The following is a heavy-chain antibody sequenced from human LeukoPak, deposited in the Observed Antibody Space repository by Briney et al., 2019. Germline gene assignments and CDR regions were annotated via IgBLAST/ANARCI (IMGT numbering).Heavy chain of an antibody. J-gene: IGHJ4*02. V-gene: IGHV3-11*04. CDR1: GFAFSDYF. CDR2: LSTNGATI. D-gene: IGHD5-12*01. Sequence: PGGSLRLSCAASGFAFSDYFMTWIRQAPGRGPEWVSYLSTNGATIYYADSVKGRFTISRDNAKDSLYLQMSSLTAEDTGVYYCARATESLRAIDYWGQGTLVTVSS. CDR3: ARATESLRAIDY.